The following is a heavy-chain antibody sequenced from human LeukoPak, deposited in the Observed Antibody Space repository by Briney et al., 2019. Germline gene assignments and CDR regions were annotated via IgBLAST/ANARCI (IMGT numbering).Heavy chain of an antibody. Sequence: GGSLRLSCAASGFTFSSYSMNWVRQAPGEGLEWVSSISSSSSYIYYADSVKGRFTISRDNAKNSLYLQMNSLRAEDTAVYYCARGDYYDSSGYYTFYYYYGMDVWGQGTTVTVSS. CDR3: ARGDYYDSSGYYTFYYYYGMDV. J-gene: IGHJ6*02. CDR2: ISSSSSYI. CDR1: GFTFSSYS. V-gene: IGHV3-21*01. D-gene: IGHD3-22*01.